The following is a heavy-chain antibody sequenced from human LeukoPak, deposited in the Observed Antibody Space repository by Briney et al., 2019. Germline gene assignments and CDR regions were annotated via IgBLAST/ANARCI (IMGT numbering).Heavy chain of an antibody. CDR3: ARENIGYIDY. Sequence: GGSLRLSCAASGFTFDNYAMSWVRQAPGQGLEWVSVIYSGGNIYYAESVKGRFTISRDNFENTLYLQMNNLRAEDTAVYYCARENIGYIDYWGQGTLVTVSS. D-gene: IGHD2/OR15-2a*01. V-gene: IGHV3-53*01. CDR1: GFTFDNYA. CDR2: IYSGGNI. J-gene: IGHJ4*02.